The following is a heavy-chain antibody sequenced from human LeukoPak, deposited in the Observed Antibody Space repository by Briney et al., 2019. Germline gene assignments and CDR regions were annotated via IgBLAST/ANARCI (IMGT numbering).Heavy chain of an antibody. D-gene: IGHD4-17*01. Sequence: GGSLRLSCAASGFIFFAYGMTWVRQAPGKGLEWVSSISGSGGTAYYADSVKGRFTISRDNSKNTLSLQMNSLRAEDTAVYYCAKNRYGDYASDYWGQGTLVTVSS. CDR3: AKNRYGDYASDY. J-gene: IGHJ4*02. CDR2: ISGSGGTA. CDR1: GFIFFAYG. V-gene: IGHV3-23*01.